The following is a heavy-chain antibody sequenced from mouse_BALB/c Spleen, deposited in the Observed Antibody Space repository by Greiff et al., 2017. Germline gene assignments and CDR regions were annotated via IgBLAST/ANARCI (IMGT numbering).Heavy chain of an antibody. CDR2: IYPGDGDT. CDR3: AARITTVVEGFAY. D-gene: IGHD1-1*01. Sequence: QVQLQQSGAELVRPGSSVKISCKASGYAFSSYWMNWVKQRPGQGLEWIGQIYPGDGDTNYNGKFKGKATLTADKSSSTAYMQLSSLTSEDSAVYFCAARITTVVEGFAYWGQGTLVTVSA. V-gene: IGHV1-80*01. CDR1: GYAFSSYW. J-gene: IGHJ3*01.